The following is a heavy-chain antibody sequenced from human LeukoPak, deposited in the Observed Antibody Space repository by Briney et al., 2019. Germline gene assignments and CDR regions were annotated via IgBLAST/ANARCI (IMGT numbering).Heavy chain of an antibody. Sequence: GASVKVSCKVSGYTLTELSMHWVRLAPGKGLEWMGVFDPEDGETIYAQKFQGRVTMTEDTSTDTAYMELSSLRSEDTAVYYCATARIAAAHDMMAFDIWGQGTMVTVSS. D-gene: IGHD6-13*01. J-gene: IGHJ3*02. CDR2: FDPEDGET. CDR1: GYTLTELS. CDR3: ATARIAAAHDMMAFDI. V-gene: IGHV1-24*01.